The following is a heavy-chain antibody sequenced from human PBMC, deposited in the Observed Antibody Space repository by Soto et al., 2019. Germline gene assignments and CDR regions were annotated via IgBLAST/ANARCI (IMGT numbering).Heavy chain of an antibody. J-gene: IGHJ4*02. CDR1: GGTFSSYA. V-gene: IGHV1-69*13. CDR2: IIPIFGTA. Sequence: RASVKVSCKASGGTFSSYAISWVRQAPGQGLEWMGGIIPIFGTANYAQKFQGRVTITADESTSTAYMELSSLRSEDTAVYYCARVVGTYYYGSGKEYYFDYWGQGTLVTVSS. CDR3: ARVVGTYYYGSGKEYYFDY. D-gene: IGHD3-10*01.